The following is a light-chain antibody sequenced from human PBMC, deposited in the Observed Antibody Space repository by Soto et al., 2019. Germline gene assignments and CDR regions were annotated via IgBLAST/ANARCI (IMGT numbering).Light chain of an antibody. J-gene: IGKJ5*01. CDR1: QSISTY. CDR2: DAS. V-gene: IGKV1-39*01. CDR3: QQSYMDPIT. Sequence: DIQKTQSRSSLSSSVGNRFTIPCRASQSISTYLNWYQKKPGKAPNLLIYDASRLQSGVPSRFSGSGGGTDFTLSISSVQPEDFATYFCQQSYMDPITFGQGTRLEIK.